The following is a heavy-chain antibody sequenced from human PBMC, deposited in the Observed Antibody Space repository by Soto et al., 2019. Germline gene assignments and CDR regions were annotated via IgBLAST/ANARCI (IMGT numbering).Heavy chain of an antibody. CDR3: ARDRYSSSSYSYGMDV. Sequence: SETLSLTCTVSGGSISSGGYYWSWIRQHPGKGLERIGYIYYSGSTYYNPSLKSRVTISVDTSKNQFSLKLSSVTAADTAVYYCARDRYSSSSYSYGMDVWGQGTTVTVSS. J-gene: IGHJ6*02. CDR1: GGSISSGGYY. CDR2: IYYSGST. D-gene: IGHD6-6*01. V-gene: IGHV4-31*03.